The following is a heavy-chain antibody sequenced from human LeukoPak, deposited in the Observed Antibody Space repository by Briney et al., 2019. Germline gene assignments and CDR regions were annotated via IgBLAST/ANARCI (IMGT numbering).Heavy chain of an antibody. CDR2: IIPIFGTA. J-gene: IGHJ3*02. CDR3: ARDLVVPAAMGTHDAFDI. D-gene: IGHD2-2*01. CDR1: GGTFSIYA. Sequence: SVKVSCKASGGTFSIYAISWVRQAPGQGLEWMGGIIPIFGTANYAQKFQGRVTITADESTSTAYMELSSLRSEDTAVYYCARDLVVPAAMGTHDAFDIWGQGTMVTVSS. V-gene: IGHV1-69*01.